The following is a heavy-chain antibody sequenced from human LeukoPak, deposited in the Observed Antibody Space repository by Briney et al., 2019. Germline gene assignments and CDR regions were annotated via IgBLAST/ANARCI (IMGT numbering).Heavy chain of an antibody. CDR3: ARDLPGWDPIIVPPVNPRYYYMDV. J-gene: IGHJ6*03. CDR2: MYISGST. D-gene: IGHD3-22*01. CDR1: GDSISSYY. V-gene: IGHV4-4*07. Sequence: SETLSLTCTVSGDSISSYYWSWIRQPAGKGLEWIGRMYISGSTDYSPSLKSRVTLSLDTSKNQFSPSLTSVTAADTAVYYCARDLPGWDPIIVPPVNPRYYYMDVWGKGTTVTVSS.